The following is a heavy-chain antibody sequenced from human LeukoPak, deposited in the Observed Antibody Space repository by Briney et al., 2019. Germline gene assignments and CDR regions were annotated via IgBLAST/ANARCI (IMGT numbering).Heavy chain of an antibody. CDR3: ARSKMVRGVIMFDY. Sequence: ASVKVSCKASGYTFTNYTINWVRLAPGQGLEWMGWIDTNTGNPTYAQGFTGRFVFSLDTSVSTAYLQISSLKAEDTAVYYCARSKMVRGVIMFDYWGQGTLVTVSS. J-gene: IGHJ4*02. D-gene: IGHD3-10*01. CDR1: GYTFTNYT. V-gene: IGHV7-4-1*02. CDR2: IDTNTGNP.